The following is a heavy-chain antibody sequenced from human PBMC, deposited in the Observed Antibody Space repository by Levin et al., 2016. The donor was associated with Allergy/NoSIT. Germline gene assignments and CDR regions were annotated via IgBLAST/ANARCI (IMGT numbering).Heavy chain of an antibody. CDR2: IYPGDSDT. D-gene: IGHD2-8*01. CDR3: ARGVGEYYYYYGMDV. Sequence: VRQMPGKGLEWMGIIYPGDSDTRYSPSFQGQVTISADKSISTAYLQWSSLEASDTAMYYCARGVGEYYYYYGMDVWGQGTTVTVSS. V-gene: IGHV5-51*01. J-gene: IGHJ6*02.